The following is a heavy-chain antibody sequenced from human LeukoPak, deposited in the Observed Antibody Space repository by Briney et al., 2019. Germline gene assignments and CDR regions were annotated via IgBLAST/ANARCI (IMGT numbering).Heavy chain of an antibody. CDR3: ARAKPKNMVRGLIMRRESRYYFDY. J-gene: IGHJ4*02. Sequence: GGSLRLSCAASGFTFSSYGMHWVRQAPGKGLEWVAFMRYDGSNKYYADSVKGRFTISRDNSKNTLYLQMNSLRAEDTAVYYCARAKPKNMVRGLIMRRESRYYFDYWGQGTLVTVSS. CDR1: GFTFSSYG. CDR2: MRYDGSNK. V-gene: IGHV3-30*02. D-gene: IGHD3-10*01.